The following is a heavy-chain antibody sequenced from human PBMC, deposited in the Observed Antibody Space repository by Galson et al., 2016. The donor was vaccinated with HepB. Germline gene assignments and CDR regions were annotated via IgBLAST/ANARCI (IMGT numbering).Heavy chain of an antibody. J-gene: IGHJ6*02. CDR3: ARQNGITIFGVVIPSFMDV. CDR2: ISAYNGNT. CDR1: GYSFISYG. V-gene: IGHV1-18*01. D-gene: IGHD3-3*01. Sequence: SVKVSCKASGYSFISYGISWVRQAPGQGLEWMGWISAYNGNTNYAQKFQGRVTMTTDKSTRTAYMELGSLRSDDTAVYYGARQNGITIFGVVIPSFMDVWGQGTTVTVSS.